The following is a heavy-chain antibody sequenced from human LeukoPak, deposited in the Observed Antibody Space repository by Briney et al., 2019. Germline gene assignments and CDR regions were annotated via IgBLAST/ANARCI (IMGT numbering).Heavy chain of an antibody. CDR1: GGSISSYY. CDR3: ARDRGARAIITIFGVARGVAYGMDV. CDR2: IYTSGST. J-gene: IGHJ6*02. Sequence: SETLSLTCTASGGSISSYYWSWIRQPAGKGLEWIGRIYTSGSTNYNPSLKSRVTMSVDTSKNQFSLKLSSVTAADTAVYYCARDRGARAIITIFGVARGVAYGMDVWGQGTTVTVSS. D-gene: IGHD3-3*01. V-gene: IGHV4-4*07.